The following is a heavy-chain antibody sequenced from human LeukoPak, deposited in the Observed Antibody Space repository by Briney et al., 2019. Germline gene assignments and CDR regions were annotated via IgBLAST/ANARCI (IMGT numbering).Heavy chain of an antibody. J-gene: IGHJ4*02. D-gene: IGHD3-22*01. V-gene: IGHV3-23*01. CDR2: ITGSDDRT. CDR1: GFTFSSAA. Sequence: GGSLRLSCAASGFTFSSAAMTWVRQAPGKGLEWVSTITGSDDRTYYVDSVKGRFTISRDYSKNTLHLQMNSLRVEDTAIYYCAKGLLLGSGYHPDYWGQGTLVTVSS. CDR3: AKGLLLGSGYHPDY.